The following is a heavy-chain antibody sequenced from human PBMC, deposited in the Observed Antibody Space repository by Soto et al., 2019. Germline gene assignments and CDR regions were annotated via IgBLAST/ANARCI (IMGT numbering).Heavy chain of an antibody. J-gene: IGHJ6*02. Sequence: SETLSLTCAVYGGSFSGYYWSWIRQPPGKGLEWIGEINHSGSTNYNPSLKSRVTISVDTSKNQFSLKLSSVTAADTAVYYCARAVRYSSSPSGYYSGMDVWGQGTTVTVSS. D-gene: IGHD6-6*01. CDR1: GGSFSGYY. V-gene: IGHV4-34*01. CDR2: INHSGST. CDR3: ARAVRYSSSPSGYYSGMDV.